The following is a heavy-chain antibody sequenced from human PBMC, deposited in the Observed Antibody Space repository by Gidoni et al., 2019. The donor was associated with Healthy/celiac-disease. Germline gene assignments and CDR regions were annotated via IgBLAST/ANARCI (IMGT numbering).Heavy chain of an antibody. CDR1: GGSISSGGYS. CDR3: ARVLILPRGGWFDP. Sequence: QLQLQESGSGLVTPSQTLSLTCAVSGGSISSGGYSWDWIRQPPGKGLDWIGSIYHSGPTYYNPSLKSRVTISVDRSKNQFSLKLCSVTSADTAVYYCARVLILPRGGWFDPWGQGTLVTVSS. D-gene: IGHD3-9*01. CDR2: IYHSGPT. J-gene: IGHJ5*02. V-gene: IGHV4-30-2*01.